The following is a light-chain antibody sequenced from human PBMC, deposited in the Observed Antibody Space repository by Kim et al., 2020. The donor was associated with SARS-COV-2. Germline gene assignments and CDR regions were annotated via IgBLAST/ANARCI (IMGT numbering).Light chain of an antibody. Sequence: DIQMTQSPSTLSASLGDRVTITCRASQSISSWLAWYQQKLGKAPKLLIYKASSLKSGVPSRFSGSESGTEFTLTISGLQPDDFATYYCQQYKSYPRTLGQGTKLE. CDR1: QSISSW. CDR2: KAS. J-gene: IGKJ2*01. V-gene: IGKV1-5*03. CDR3: QQYKSYPRT.